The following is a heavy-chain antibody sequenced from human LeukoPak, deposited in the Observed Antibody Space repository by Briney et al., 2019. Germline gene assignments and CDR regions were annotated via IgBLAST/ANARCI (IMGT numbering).Heavy chain of an antibody. V-gene: IGHV3-23*01. Sequence: GGSLRLSCAASGFTFSSYAMSWVRQAPGKGLQWLSSISGSGTSTYYADSVKGRFTISRDNSKNTLFLQMNSLRADDTAVYYCAKERYSSSWYVFDYWGQGSLVTVSS. CDR1: GFTFSSYA. CDR2: ISGSGTST. D-gene: IGHD6-13*01. J-gene: IGHJ4*02. CDR3: AKERYSSSWYVFDY.